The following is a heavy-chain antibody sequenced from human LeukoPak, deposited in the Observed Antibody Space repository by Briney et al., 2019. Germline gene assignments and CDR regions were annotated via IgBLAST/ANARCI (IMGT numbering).Heavy chain of an antibody. CDR3: AHDYYGSGGDY. Sequence: GGSLRLSCAASGFTFSDYYMSWLRQAPGKGLEWVSYISSSDSTIYYADSVKGRFTISRDNAKNSLYLQMNSLRAEDTAVYYCAHDYYGSGGDYWGQGTLVTVSS. CDR1: GFTFSDYY. D-gene: IGHD3-10*01. V-gene: IGHV3-11*04. CDR2: ISSSDSTI. J-gene: IGHJ4*02.